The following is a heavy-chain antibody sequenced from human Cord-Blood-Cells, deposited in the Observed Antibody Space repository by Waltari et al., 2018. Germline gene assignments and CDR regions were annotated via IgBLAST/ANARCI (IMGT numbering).Heavy chain of an antibody. CDR1: GYTFTGYY. J-gene: IGHJ3*02. D-gene: IGHD6-6*01. Sequence: QVQLVQSGAEVKKPGASVKVSCKASGYTFTGYYMHWVRQAPGQGLEWMGWINPNSGGTNYAQKFQGRVTMTRDTSISTAYMELSRLRSDDTAVYYCARDRVITVAARDAFDIWGQGTMVTVSS. CDR2: INPNSGGT. V-gene: IGHV1-2*02. CDR3: ARDRVITVAARDAFDI.